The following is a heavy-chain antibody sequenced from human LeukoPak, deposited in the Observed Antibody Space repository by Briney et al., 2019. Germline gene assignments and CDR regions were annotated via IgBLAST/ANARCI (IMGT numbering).Heavy chain of an antibody. Sequence: PGGSLRLSCAASGFTFSGYSMNWVRQAPGKGLQWISYISSSSGAIFYADSVKGRFTISRDTSKNTVSLQMNSLRAEDTAVYFCARVGDHFHWNLDLWGRGTLVSVSS. D-gene: IGHD3-3*02. CDR3: ARVGDHFHWNLDL. CDR1: GFTFSGYS. J-gene: IGHJ2*01. V-gene: IGHV3-48*01. CDR2: ISSSSGAI.